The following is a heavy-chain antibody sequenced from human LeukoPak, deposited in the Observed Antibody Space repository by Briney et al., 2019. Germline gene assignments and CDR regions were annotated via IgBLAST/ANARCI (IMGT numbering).Heavy chain of an antibody. V-gene: IGHV3-23*01. J-gene: IGHJ5*02. Sequence: LSGGSLRLSCAASGIVFSNTAVNWARQSPGRGLEWVSAISGGGERTFYADSVKGRFTISRDNSKNMLYLQMNSLRADDTAIYYCGKDGGQYSSGPEFDPRGQGALVTVSS. D-gene: IGHD6-19*01. CDR2: ISGGGERT. CDR1: GIVFSNTA. CDR3: GKDGGQYSSGPEFDP.